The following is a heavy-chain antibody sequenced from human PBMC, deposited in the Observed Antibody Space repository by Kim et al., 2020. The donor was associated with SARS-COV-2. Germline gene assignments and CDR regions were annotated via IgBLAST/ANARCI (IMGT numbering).Heavy chain of an antibody. D-gene: IGHD3-22*01. CDR1: GFTFSSYA. V-gene: IGHV3-30*04. Sequence: GGSLRLSCAASGFTFSSYAMHWVRQAPGKGLEWVALISYDGSNKYYADSVKGRFTISRDNSKNTLYLQINSLRAEDTAVYYCARAYYYDSSGYAFDIWGQGTMVTVSS. CDR3: ARAYYYDSSGYAFDI. CDR2: ISYDGSNK. J-gene: IGHJ3*02.